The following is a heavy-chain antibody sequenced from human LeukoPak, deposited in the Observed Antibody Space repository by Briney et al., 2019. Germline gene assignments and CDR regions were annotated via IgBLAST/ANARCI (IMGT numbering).Heavy chain of an antibody. CDR1: GYTLTELS. V-gene: IGHV1-69*13. D-gene: IGHD3-16*02. J-gene: IGHJ4*02. CDR3: ARDRGYDYVWGSYRFPLFDY. Sequence: SVKVSCKVSGYTLTELSMHWVRQAPGQGLEWMGGIIPIFGTANYAQKFQGRVTITADESTSTAYMELSSLRSEDTAVYYCARDRGYDYVWGSYRFPLFDYWGQGTLVTVSS. CDR2: IIPIFGTA.